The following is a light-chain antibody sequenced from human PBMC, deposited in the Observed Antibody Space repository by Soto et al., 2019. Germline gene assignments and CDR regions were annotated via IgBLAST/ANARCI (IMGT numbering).Light chain of an antibody. V-gene: IGKV3-15*01. Sequence: EIVMTQSPATLSVSPGASATLSCRASQSVSTNLAWYQQKPGQVPRVLIYGASTRATEIPARFSGSGSGTEFTLTIDSLQSEDFAVYYCQQSNNWPRTFGQGTKV. CDR2: GAS. J-gene: IGKJ1*01. CDR1: QSVSTN. CDR3: QQSNNWPRT.